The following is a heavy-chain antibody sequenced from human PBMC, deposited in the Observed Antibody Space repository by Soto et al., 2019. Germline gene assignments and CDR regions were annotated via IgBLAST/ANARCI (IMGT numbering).Heavy chain of an antibody. CDR3: ARQLVLSNWHYFDY. V-gene: IGHV4-39*01. D-gene: IGHD7-27*01. CDR2: IYYSGST. Sequence: QLQLQESGPGLVKPSETLSLTCTVSGGSISSSSYYWGWIRQPPGKGLEWIGSIYYSGSTYYNPSLKSRVTISVDTSKNQFSLKLSSVTAADTAVYYCARQLVLSNWHYFDYWGQGTLVTVSS. CDR1: GGSISSSSYY. J-gene: IGHJ4*02.